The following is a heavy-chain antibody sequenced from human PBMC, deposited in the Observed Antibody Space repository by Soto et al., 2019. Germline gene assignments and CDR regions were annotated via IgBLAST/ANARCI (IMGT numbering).Heavy chain of an antibody. Sequence: GGSLRLSCAASGFNVSANYMSWVRQAPGKGLEWVSGIYSGGSTYYADSAKGRFTISRDNSKNTLYLQMNSLRAEDTAVYYCARGGEDYYYYYGMDVWGQGTTVTVSS. D-gene: IGHD2-21*01. CDR2: IYSGGST. J-gene: IGHJ6*02. V-gene: IGHV3-66*01. CDR3: ARGGEDYYYYYGMDV. CDR1: GFNVSANY.